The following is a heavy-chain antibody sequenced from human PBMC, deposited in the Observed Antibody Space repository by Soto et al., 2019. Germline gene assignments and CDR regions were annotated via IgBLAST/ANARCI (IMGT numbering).Heavy chain of an antibody. D-gene: IGHD3-22*01. CDR3: TTLVQYYYDST. V-gene: IGHV3-15*07. Sequence: SVSNAWMNWVRQAPGKGLGWVGRIKSKTDGGTTDYAAPVKGRFTISRDDSKNTLYLQMNSLKTEDTAVYYCTTLVQYYYDSTWGQGTMVTVSS. J-gene: IGHJ3*01. CDR1: SVSNAW. CDR2: IKSKTDGGTT.